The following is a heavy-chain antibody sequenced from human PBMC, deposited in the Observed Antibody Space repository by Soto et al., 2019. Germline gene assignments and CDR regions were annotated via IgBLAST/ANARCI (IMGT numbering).Heavy chain of an antibody. Sequence: QVHLVQSGAEVREPGASVRISCKTSGYNFDDSNLNWVRQTPGRGLEWVGWINTGNGIRRYAENVQGRVALMIDKLRKTASMDLSSLRSEDTALYYCTKDGHFWGQETPVTVAS. CDR1: GYNFDDSN. CDR2: INTGNGIR. CDR3: TKDGHF. J-gene: IGHJ4*02. V-gene: IGHV1-3*04.